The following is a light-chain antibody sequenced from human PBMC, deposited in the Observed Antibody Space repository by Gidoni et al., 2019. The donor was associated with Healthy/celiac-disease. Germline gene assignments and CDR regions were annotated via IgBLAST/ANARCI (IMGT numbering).Light chain of an antibody. Sequence: QSVLTQPPSASGTPGQRVTISCSGSSSNIGSNTVNWYQQPPGTAPKRLIYSNNQRPSGVPDRFSGSKSGTSASLAISGLQSEDEADYYCAAWDDSLNGVVFGGGTKLTVL. CDR3: AAWDDSLNGVV. CDR1: SSNIGSNT. CDR2: SNN. V-gene: IGLV1-44*01. J-gene: IGLJ2*01.